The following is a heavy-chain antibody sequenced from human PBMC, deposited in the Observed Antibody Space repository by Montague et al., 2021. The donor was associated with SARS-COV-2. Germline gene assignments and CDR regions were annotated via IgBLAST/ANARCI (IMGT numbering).Heavy chain of an antibody. CDR3: ARDYGDYGSGYYYGMDV. J-gene: IGHJ6*02. Sequence: SETLSLTCTVSGGSISSGSYYWSWIRQPAGKGLEWIGSIYYGGSTYYNPSLKSRVTISVDTSKNQFSLKLSSVTAADTAVYYCARDYGDYGSGYYYGMDVWGQGTTVTVSS. CDR1: GGSISSGSYY. D-gene: IGHD4-17*01. CDR2: IYYGGST. V-gene: IGHV4-39*07.